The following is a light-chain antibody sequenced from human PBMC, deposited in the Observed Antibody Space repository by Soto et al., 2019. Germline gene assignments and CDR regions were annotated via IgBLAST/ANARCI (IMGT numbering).Light chain of an antibody. CDR3: QSYDNYTVV. Sequence: LTQPHSGSESPGKTVTISCTRSSGNIASKYVQWYQQRPGSAPNTVIYEYYERPSGVPDRFSGAIDSTSNSPSLTVSGLKNEDEADCSCQSYDNYTVVFGGGTKLTVL. CDR2: EYY. V-gene: IGLV6-57*04. CDR1: SGNIASKY. J-gene: IGLJ2*01.